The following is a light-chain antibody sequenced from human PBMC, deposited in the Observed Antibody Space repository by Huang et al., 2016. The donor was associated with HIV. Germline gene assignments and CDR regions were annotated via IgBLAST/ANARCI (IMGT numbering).Light chain of an antibody. J-gene: IGKJ1*01. CDR2: DES. V-gene: IGKV3-15*01. CDR3: QQYHNRPT. Sequence: EIVMTQSPDTLSVSPGDRATLSCRASQSVSTNVAWYQQKPGQAPRLLIHDESTRATDIPARFSGSGYETEFTLTISSLQSEDSAVYYCQQYHNRPTFGQGTKVEIK. CDR1: QSVSTN.